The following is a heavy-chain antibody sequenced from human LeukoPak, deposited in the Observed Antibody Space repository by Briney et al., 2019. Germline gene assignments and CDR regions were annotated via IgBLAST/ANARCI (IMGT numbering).Heavy chain of an antibody. CDR2: IWYDGSNK. CDR3: AKSPYSSGWYSYFDY. J-gene: IGHJ4*02. Sequence: GRSLRLSCAASGFTFGSYGMHWVRQAPGKGLEWVAVIWYDGSNKYYADSVKGRFTISRDNSKNTLYLQMNSLRAEDTAVYYCAKSPYSSGWYSYFDYWAREPWSPSPQ. CDR1: GFTFGSYG. D-gene: IGHD6-19*01. V-gene: IGHV3-33*06.